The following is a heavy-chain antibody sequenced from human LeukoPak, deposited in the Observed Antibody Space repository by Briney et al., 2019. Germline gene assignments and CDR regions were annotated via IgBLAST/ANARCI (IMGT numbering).Heavy chain of an antibody. CDR3: ARDLRGTQTNDY. J-gene: IGHJ4*02. D-gene: IGHD1-7*01. V-gene: IGHV3-21*01. Sequence: GGSLRLSCAASGFTFSSYSMNWVRQAPGKGLEWVSSISSSSSYIYYADSVKGRFTISRDNAKNSLYLQMNSLRAEDTAVYYCARDLRGTQTNDYWGQGTLVTVSS. CDR2: ISSSSSYI. CDR1: GFTFSSYS.